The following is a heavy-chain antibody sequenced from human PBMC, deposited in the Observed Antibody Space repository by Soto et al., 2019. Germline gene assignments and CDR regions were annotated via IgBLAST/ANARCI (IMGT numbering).Heavy chain of an antibody. CDR1: GDSSSSYS. CDR2: IHYNGNT. V-gene: IGHV4-59*01. Sequence: SETLSLTCTVSGDSSSSYSWSWIRQPPGKGLEWIGNIHYNGNTKYSPSLKSRVTMSVDTSKNHFSLKLISVTTADTAVYFCAREGNLGRWIQPLDSWGQGTLVT. J-gene: IGHJ4*02. D-gene: IGHD2-2*03. CDR3: AREGNLGRWIQPLDS.